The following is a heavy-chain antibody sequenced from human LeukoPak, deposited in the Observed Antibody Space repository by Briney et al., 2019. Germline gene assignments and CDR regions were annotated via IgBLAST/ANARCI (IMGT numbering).Heavy chain of an antibody. J-gene: IGHJ5*02. V-gene: IGHV4-34*01. D-gene: IGHD2-2*02. CDR2: INHSGST. CDR1: GGSFSGYY. Sequence: SETLSLTCAVYGGSFSGYYWSWIRQPPGKGLEWIGEINHSGSTNYNPSLKSRVTISVDTSKNQFSLKLSSVTAADTAVYYCARKGLLGYCSSTSCYRSWFDPWGQGTLVTVSS. CDR3: ARKGLLGYCSSTSCYRSWFDP.